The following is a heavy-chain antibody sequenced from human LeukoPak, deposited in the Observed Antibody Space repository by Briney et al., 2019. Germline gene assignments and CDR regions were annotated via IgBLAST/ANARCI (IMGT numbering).Heavy chain of an antibody. J-gene: IGHJ5*02. V-gene: IGHV4-34*01. CDR1: GGSFSGYY. CDR3: ARGGPWWSSLPFDP. Sequence: SETLSLTCAVYGGSFSGYYWSWIRQPPGKGLEWIGEINHSGSTNYNPSLRSRVTISVDTSKNQFSLKLSSVTAADTAVYYRARGGPWWSSLPFDPWGQGTLVTVSS. D-gene: IGHD2-15*01. CDR2: INHSGST.